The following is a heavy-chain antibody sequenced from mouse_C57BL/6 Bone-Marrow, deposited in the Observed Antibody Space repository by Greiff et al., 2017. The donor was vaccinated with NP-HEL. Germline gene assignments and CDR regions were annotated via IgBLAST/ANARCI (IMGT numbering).Heavy chain of an antibody. V-gene: IGHV10-1*01. CDR3: VRHGWDEDWYFDV. J-gene: IGHJ1*03. Sequence: EVMLVESGGGLVQPKGSLKLSCAASGFSFNTYAMNWVRQAPGKGLEWVARIRSKSNNYATYYADSVKDRFTISRDDSESMLYLQMNNLKTEDTAMYYCVRHGWDEDWYFDVWGTGTTVTVSS. CDR1: GFSFNTYA. CDR2: IRSKSNNYAT. D-gene: IGHD4-1*01.